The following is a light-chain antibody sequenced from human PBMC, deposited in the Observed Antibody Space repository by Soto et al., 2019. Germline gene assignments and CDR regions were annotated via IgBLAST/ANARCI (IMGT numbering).Light chain of an antibody. CDR1: SSDVGGYNY. J-gene: IGLJ3*02. V-gene: IGLV2-14*01. CDR2: AVR. CDR3: SSYTTSITSACM. Sequence: QSVLTQPASVSGSPGQSITISCTGTSSDVGGYNYVSWYQQHPGKAPKLMIYAVRHRPSGVSNRFSGSQSGNTASLTISGLQAEDEADYYCSSYTTSITSACMFGGGTKLTV.